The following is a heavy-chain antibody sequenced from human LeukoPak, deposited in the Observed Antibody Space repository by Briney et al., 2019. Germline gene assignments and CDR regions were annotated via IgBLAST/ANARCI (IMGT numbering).Heavy chain of an antibody. D-gene: IGHD3-22*01. V-gene: IGHV4-30-4*08. Sequence: SQTLSLTCTVSGGSISSGDYYWSWIRQPPGKGLEWIGEINHSGSTNYNPSLKSRVTISVDTSKNQFSLKLSSVTAADTAVYYCARYRGYYYDSSGVDYWGQGTLVTVSS. CDR2: INHSGST. J-gene: IGHJ4*02. CDR1: GGSISSGDYY. CDR3: ARYRGYYYDSSGVDY.